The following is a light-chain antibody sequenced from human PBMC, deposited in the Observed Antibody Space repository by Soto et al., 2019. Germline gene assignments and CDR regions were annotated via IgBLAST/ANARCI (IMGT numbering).Light chain of an antibody. CDR1: QSVSSSY. CDR3: QQYGSSRWT. V-gene: IGKV3-20*01. Sequence: IVLTHRTCTLSFSSGESATHSCRASQSVSSSYLAWYQQNRGQAPRLLIYGASSRAPGNPDRFGGSGSGTDFTLTISRLEPEDFAVYYCQQYGSSRWTFGQGTKVE. J-gene: IGKJ1*01. CDR2: GAS.